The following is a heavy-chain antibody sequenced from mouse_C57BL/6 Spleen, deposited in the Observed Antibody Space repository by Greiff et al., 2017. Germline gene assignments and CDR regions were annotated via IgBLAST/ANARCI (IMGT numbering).Heavy chain of an antibody. CDR1: GYTFTSYW. CDR2: ISPSDSET. V-gene: IGHV1-61*01. J-gene: IGHJ3*01. Sequence: VQLQQPGAELVRPGSSVKLSCKASGYTFTSYWMDWVKQRPGQGLEWIGNISPSDSETHYNQKFKDKATLTVDKSSSTAYMQLSSLTSEDSAVYYCAREGTSWFAYWGQGTLVTVSA. CDR3: AREGTSWFAY.